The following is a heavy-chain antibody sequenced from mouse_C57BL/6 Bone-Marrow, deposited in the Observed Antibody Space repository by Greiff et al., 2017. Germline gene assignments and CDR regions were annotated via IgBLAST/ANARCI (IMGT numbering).Heavy chain of an antibody. Sequence: VQLQQSGAELVRPGTSVQVSCKASGYAFTNYLIEWVKQRPGQGLEWIGVINPGSGGTNYNEKFKGKATLTADTSSSTAYMQLSSLTSEDSAVYFCARSDMRDWYFDVWGTGTTVTVSS. CDR2: INPGSGGT. CDR3: ARSDMRDWYFDV. J-gene: IGHJ1*03. CDR1: GYAFTNYL. V-gene: IGHV1-54*01.